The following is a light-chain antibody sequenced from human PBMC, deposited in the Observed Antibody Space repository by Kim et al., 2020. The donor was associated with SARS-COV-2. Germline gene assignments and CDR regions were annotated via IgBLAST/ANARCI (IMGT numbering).Light chain of an antibody. CDR3: QQYGSSPPYT. CDR1: QSVSTSY. CDR2: GAF. Sequence: SPGESTTLSCRASQSVSTSYLAWYQPKPGQAPRLLIYGAFRRATDIPDRFNGSGSGTDFTLTISRLEPEDFAVYYCQQYGSSPPYTFGQGTKLEI. J-gene: IGKJ2*01. V-gene: IGKV3-20*01.